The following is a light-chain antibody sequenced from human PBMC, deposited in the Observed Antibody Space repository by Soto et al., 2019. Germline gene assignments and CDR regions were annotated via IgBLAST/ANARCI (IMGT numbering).Light chain of an antibody. CDR1: SSNIGSNY. CDR2: SNN. V-gene: IGLV1-47*02. Sequence: QSVLTQPPSASGTPGQRVTISCSGSSSNIGSNYVYWYQQLPGTAPKLIIYSNNQWPSGVPDRFSGSKSDTSASLAISGLRSEDEAEYYCAAWYDSLSGVVFGGGTKLTVL. CDR3: AAWYDSLSGVV. J-gene: IGLJ2*01.